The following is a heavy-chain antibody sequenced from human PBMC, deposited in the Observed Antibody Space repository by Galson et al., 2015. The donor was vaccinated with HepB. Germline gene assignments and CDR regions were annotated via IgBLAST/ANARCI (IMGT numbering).Heavy chain of an antibody. CDR1: GFTFSSYS. Sequence: SLRLSCAASGFTFSSYSMNWVRQAPGKGLEWVSSISSSSSYIYYADSVKGRFTISRDNAKNSLYLQMNSLRAEDTAVYYCARSAAERRGFDPWGQGTLVTVSS. V-gene: IGHV3-21*01. CDR3: ARSAAERRGFDP. CDR2: ISSSSSYI. J-gene: IGHJ5*02. D-gene: IGHD1-1*01.